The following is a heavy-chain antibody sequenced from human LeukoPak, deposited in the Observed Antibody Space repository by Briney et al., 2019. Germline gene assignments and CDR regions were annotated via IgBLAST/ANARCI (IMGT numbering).Heavy chain of an antibody. V-gene: IGHV3-7*01. CDR1: GFTFSTYW. Sequence: GGSLRLSCAASGFTFSTYWMTWLRQAPGKGLEWVANIKQDGSDKYYVDSVKGRFTISRDNAKNSLYLQMNSLRAEDTAVYYCARFRYSSSAFDYWGQGTLVTVSS. J-gene: IGHJ4*02. CDR3: ARFRYSSSAFDY. CDR2: IKQDGSDK. D-gene: IGHD6-6*01.